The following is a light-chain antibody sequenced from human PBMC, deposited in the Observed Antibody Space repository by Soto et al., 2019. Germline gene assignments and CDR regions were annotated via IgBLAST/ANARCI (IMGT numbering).Light chain of an antibody. CDR3: QHYGSSLWT. CDR2: GAS. J-gene: IGKJ1*01. V-gene: IGKV3-20*01. CDR1: QSVSSSY. Sequence: EIVSTQSPGTLSLSPGERATLSCRASQSVSSSYLAWYQQKPGQAPRPLIYGASSRATGIPDRFSGSGSGTDFTLTISRLEPEDFAVYYCQHYGSSLWTFGHGTKVEIK.